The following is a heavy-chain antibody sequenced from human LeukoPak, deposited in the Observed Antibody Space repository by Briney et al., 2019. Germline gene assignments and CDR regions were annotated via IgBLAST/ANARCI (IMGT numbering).Heavy chain of an antibody. CDR2: IYFGRTT. CDR3: VRHDGRGGATMGSLDS. V-gene: IGHV4-39*01. Sequence: SETLSLTCTVSGDSITSSSHHWGWIRQSPGKGLEWIGSIYFGRTTYYNPSLSSRVALSVVTSKNRFSLQLTSVTAADTAVYYCVRHDGRGGATMGSLDSWGQGSLVTVSS. D-gene: IGHD5-12*01. J-gene: IGHJ4*02. CDR1: GDSITSSSHH.